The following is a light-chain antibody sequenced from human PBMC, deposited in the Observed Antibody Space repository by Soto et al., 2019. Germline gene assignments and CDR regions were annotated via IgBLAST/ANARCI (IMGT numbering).Light chain of an antibody. Sequence: IQMTQSPSSLSASVGDRVTITCQASQDISNYLNWYQQKPGKAPKLLIYDASNLETGVPSRFSGSGSGTDFTFTISSLQPEDIATYYCQQYDNRLFGPGTKVDI. V-gene: IGKV1-33*01. CDR2: DAS. CDR3: QQYDNRL. J-gene: IGKJ3*01. CDR1: QDISNY.